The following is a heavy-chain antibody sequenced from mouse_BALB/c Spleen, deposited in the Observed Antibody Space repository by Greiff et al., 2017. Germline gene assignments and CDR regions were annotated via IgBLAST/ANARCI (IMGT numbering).Heavy chain of an antibody. CDR2: INPYYGST. D-gene: IGHD2-14*01. J-gene: IGHJ4*01. CDR3: ARWSRYDDAMDY. V-gene: IGHV1-39*01. Sequence: VQLQQTGPELVKPGASVKISCKASGYSFTDYIMLWVKQSHGKSLEWIGNINPYYGSTSYNLKFKGKATLTVDKSSSTAYMQLNSLTSEDSAVYYCARWSRYDDAMDYWGQGTSVTVSS. CDR1: GYSFTDYI.